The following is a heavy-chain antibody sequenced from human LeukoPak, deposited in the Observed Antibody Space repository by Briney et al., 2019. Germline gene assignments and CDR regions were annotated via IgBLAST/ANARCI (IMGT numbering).Heavy chain of an antibody. CDR3: ARSGGGRYS. CDR2: ISVSGDST. J-gene: IGHJ5*02. Sequence: GGSLRLSCAASGFTFSTYAMSWVRQAPGKGLEWVSAISVSGDSTYYAASVKGRFTISRDNSKNILYLQMNSLRAEDTAVYFCARSGGGRYSWGQGTLVTVSS. V-gene: IGHV3-23*01. D-gene: IGHD3-10*01. CDR1: GFTFSTYA.